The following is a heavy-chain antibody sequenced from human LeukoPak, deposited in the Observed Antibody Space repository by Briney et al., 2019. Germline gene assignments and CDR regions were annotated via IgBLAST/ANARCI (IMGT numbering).Heavy chain of an antibody. CDR2: IYYSGST. J-gene: IGHJ4*02. Sequence: SETLSLTCTVSGGSISTFYWGWVRQPPGKGLEWVGYIYYSGSTNYNPSLKSRVTISVDTSKNQFSLKLSSVTAADTAVYYCARVTKGTVDYWGQGTLVTASS. CDR1: GGSISTFY. CDR3: ARVTKGTVDY. D-gene: IGHD4-11*01. V-gene: IGHV4-59*01.